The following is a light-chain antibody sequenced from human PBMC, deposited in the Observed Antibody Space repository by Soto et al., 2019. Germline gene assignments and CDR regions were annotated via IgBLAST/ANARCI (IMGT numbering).Light chain of an antibody. Sequence: IEMTQSPASLSASVGDRVTITCRASQTIATYLNWFQHKSGRAPKLLIYTSSSVNSGVPSRFSGSGSGTEFTLTISSLQPDDFATYYCQQYNSYWTFGQGTKVDIK. CDR2: TSS. J-gene: IGKJ1*01. CDR1: QTIATY. V-gene: IGKV1-5*01. CDR3: QQYNSYWT.